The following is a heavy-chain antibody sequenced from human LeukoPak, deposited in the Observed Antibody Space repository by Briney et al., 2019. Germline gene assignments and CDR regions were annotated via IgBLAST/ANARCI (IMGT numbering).Heavy chain of an antibody. V-gene: IGHV4-61*02. D-gene: IGHD3-10*01. CDR1: GDSISSGNYY. J-gene: IGHJ4*02. CDR2: IYTSGST. Sequence: SETLSLTCTVSGDSISSGNYYWSWIRQPAGKGLEWIGRIYTSGSTNYNPSLKSRVTISVDTSKNQFSLKLSSVTAADTAVYYCARGQRVRGVMPLYYFDYWGQGTLVTVSS. CDR3: ARGQRVRGVMPLYYFDY.